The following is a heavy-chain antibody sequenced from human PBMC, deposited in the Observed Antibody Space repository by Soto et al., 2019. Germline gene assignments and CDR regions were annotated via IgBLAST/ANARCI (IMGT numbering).Heavy chain of an antibody. J-gene: IGHJ4*02. Sequence: GSLRLSCAASGFTFSSYAMHWVRQAPGKGLEWVAVISYDGSNKYYADSVKGRFTISRDNSKNTLYLQMNSLRAEDTAVYYCARVTDTAMSPFDYWGQGTLVTVSS. V-gene: IGHV3-30-3*01. CDR3: ARVTDTAMSPFDY. D-gene: IGHD5-18*01. CDR1: GFTFSSYA. CDR2: ISYDGSNK.